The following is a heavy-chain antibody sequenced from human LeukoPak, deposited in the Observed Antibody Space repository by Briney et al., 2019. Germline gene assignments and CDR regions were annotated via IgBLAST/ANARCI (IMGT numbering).Heavy chain of an antibody. Sequence: GRSLRLSCAASGFTFSSYVMHWVRQAPGKGLEWVALISYDGSNKYYADSVKGRFTISRDNSMNTLYLQMNSLRTEDTAVYYCAKDAGYSNTWLNYWGQGTLVTVSS. CDR1: GFTFSSYV. D-gene: IGHD6-13*01. V-gene: IGHV3-30*18. CDR2: ISYDGSNK. CDR3: AKDAGYSNTWLNY. J-gene: IGHJ4*02.